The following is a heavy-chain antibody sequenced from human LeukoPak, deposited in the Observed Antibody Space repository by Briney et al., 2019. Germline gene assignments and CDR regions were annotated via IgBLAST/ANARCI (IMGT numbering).Heavy chain of an antibody. J-gene: IGHJ4*02. Sequence: SETLSLTCAVYGGSFSGYYWSWIRQPPGKGLEWIGEINHSGSTNYNPSLKSRVTISVDTSKNQFSLKLSSVTAADTAVYYCARLDWESSPFDHWGQGTLVTVSS. D-gene: IGHD3-16*02. CDR2: INHSGST. CDR3: ARLDWESSPFDH. V-gene: IGHV4-34*01. CDR1: GGSFSGYY.